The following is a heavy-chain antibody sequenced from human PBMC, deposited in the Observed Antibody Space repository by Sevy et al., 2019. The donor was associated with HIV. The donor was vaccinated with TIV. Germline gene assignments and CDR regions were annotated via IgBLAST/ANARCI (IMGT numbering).Heavy chain of an antibody. V-gene: IGHV3-48*02. CDR2: ISSSSSTI. J-gene: IGHJ6*02. D-gene: IGHD6-19*01. CDR1: GFTFSSYS. Sequence: GGSLRLSCAASGFTFSSYSMNWVRQAPGKGLEWVSYISSSSSTIYYADSVKGRFTISRDNAKNSLYLQMNSLRDGDTAVYYCARGVFSSGWYYYYYYYGMDVWGQGTTVTVSS. CDR3: ARGVFSSGWYYYYYYYGMDV.